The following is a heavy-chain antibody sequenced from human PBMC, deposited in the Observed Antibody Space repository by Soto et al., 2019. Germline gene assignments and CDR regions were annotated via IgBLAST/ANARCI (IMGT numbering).Heavy chain of an antibody. V-gene: IGHV3-53*01. CDR1: GFTVSSHY. J-gene: IGHJ4*02. Sequence: EVQLVESGGGLIQPGGSLRLSCAASGFTVSSHYMSWVRQAPGKGLEWVSVIYSGGSTYYADSVKGRFTISRDNSKNTLYLQMNSLRAEDTAVYYCARSIAVAGTEAIDYWGQGTLVTVSS. CDR2: IYSGGST. D-gene: IGHD6-19*01. CDR3: ARSIAVAGTEAIDY.